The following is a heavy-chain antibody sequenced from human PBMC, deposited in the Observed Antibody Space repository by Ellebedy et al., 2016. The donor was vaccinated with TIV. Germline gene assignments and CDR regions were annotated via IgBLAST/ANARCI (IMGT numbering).Heavy chain of an antibody. Sequence: GESLKISCAASGFIVSDYFMSWVRQAPGKGLEWVSIIYKDGGTNYTESVEGRFTVSRDNSINTLYLQMNSLRAEDSAVYYCARDPGGGGSFGDNWFDPWGQGTLVTVSS. J-gene: IGHJ5*02. D-gene: IGHD1-1*01. V-gene: IGHV3-66*01. CDR1: GFIVSDYF. CDR2: IYKDGGT. CDR3: ARDPGGGGSFGDNWFDP.